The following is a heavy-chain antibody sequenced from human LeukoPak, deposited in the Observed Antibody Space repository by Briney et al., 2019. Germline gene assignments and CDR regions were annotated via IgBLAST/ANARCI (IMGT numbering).Heavy chain of an antibody. V-gene: IGHV1-69*13. D-gene: IGHD4-11*01. J-gene: IGHJ5*02. CDR3: ARNMGASNSILNWFDP. CDR2: IIPIFGTA. CDR1: GGTFSSYA. Sequence: SVKVSCKASGGTFSSYAISWARQAPGQGLEWMGGIIPIFGTANYAQKFQGRVTITADESTSTAYMELSSLRSEDTAVYYCARNMGASNSILNWFDPWGQGTLVTVSS.